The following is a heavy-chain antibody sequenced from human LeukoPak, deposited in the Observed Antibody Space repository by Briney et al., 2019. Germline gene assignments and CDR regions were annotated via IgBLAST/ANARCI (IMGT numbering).Heavy chain of an antibody. Sequence: GASVKVSCKASGYPSTSYGLSWVRQVPGQGLEWMGWINTNTGIPTYAQGFTGRFVFSLDTSVSTAYLQISSLKAEDTAVYYCAREQWFGETGFDYWGQGTLVTVSS. CDR2: INTNTGIP. V-gene: IGHV7-4-1*02. CDR1: GYPSTSYG. CDR3: AREQWFGETGFDY. J-gene: IGHJ4*02. D-gene: IGHD3-10*01.